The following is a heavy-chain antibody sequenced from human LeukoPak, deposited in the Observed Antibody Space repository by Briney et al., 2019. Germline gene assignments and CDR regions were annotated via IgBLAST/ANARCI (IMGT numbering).Heavy chain of an antibody. CDR2: IYHSGT. D-gene: IGHD3-16*01. J-gene: IGHJ2*01. Sequence: PSETLSLTCAVSGYSISSGYRWGWIRQPPGKGLEWIGSIYHSGTYYKPSLTSRVTISVDTSKNQFSLKVSSVTAADTAVYYCARDRSGFVRYFDLWGRGTLVTVSS. CDR1: GYSISSGYR. V-gene: IGHV4-38-2*02. CDR3: ARDRSGFVRYFDL.